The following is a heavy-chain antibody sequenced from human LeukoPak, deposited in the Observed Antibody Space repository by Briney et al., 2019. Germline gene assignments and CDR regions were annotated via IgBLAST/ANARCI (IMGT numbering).Heavy chain of an antibody. D-gene: IGHD3-22*01. Sequence: SVKVSCKASGYTFTGYYMHWVRQAPGQGLEWMGGIIPIFGTANYAQKFQGRVTITTDESTSTAYMELSSLRSEDTAVYYCASSSWLLPYYWGQGTLVTVSS. J-gene: IGHJ4*02. V-gene: IGHV1-69*05. CDR3: ASSSWLLPYY. CDR1: GYTFTGYY. CDR2: IIPIFGTA.